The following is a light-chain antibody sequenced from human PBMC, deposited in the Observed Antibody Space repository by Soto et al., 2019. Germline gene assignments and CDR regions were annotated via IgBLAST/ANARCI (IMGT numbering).Light chain of an antibody. J-gene: IGKJ4*02. CDR1: QGISSA. Sequence: AIQLTQSPSSLSASVGDRVTITCRASQGISSALAWYQQKPGKAPKLLIYDGSSLESGVPSRFSGSGSGTDFTLNIRRLQAENFATYFRQPFNTYPLTFGGGTKGESK. CDR3: QPFNTYPLT. V-gene: IGKV1-13*02. CDR2: DGS.